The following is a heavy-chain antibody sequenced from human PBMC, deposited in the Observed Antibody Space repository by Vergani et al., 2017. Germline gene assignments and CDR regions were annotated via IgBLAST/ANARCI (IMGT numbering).Heavy chain of an antibody. CDR1: GGTFSSYA. CDR2: IIPIFGTA. J-gene: IGHJ4*02. Sequence: QVQLVQSGAEVKKPGSSVKVSCKASGGTFSSYAISWVRQAPGQGLEWMGRIIPIFGTANYAQKFQGRVTITADESTSTAYMELSSLRSEDTAVYYCASRTSQGTYYYDSSGDVYWGQGTLVTVSS. D-gene: IGHD3-22*01. CDR3: ASRTSQGTYYYDSSGDVY. V-gene: IGHV1-69*13.